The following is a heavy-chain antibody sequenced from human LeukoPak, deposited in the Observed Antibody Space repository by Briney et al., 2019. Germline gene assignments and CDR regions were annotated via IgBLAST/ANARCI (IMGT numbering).Heavy chain of an antibody. CDR1: GGSISSGSYY. Sequence: SQTLSLTCTVSGGSISSGSYYWSWIRQPAGKGLEWIGRIYTSGSTNYNPSLKSRVTISVDTSKNQFSLKLSSVTAADTAVYYCAREYYYDSSGYYYTFDYWGQGTLVTVSS. J-gene: IGHJ4*02. V-gene: IGHV4-61*02. CDR2: IYTSGST. D-gene: IGHD3-22*01. CDR3: AREYYYDSSGYYYTFDY.